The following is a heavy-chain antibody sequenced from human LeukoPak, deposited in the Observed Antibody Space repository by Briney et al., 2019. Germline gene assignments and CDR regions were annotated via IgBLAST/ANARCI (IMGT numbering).Heavy chain of an antibody. CDR2: MYISGST. J-gene: IGHJ4*02. V-gene: IGHV4-4*07. Sequence: PSETLSLTCTVSGVSITNYYWAWIRQPAGKRLEWIGRMYISGSTNYSPSLKSRVTISIDKSKNQFSLKLRSVTAADTAVYYCARDYLVGAPLDSWGQGTLVTVSS. CDR3: ARDYLVGAPLDS. CDR1: GVSITNYY. D-gene: IGHD1-26*01.